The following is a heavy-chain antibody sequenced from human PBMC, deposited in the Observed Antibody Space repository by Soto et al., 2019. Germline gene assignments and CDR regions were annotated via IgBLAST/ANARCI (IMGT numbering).Heavy chain of an antibody. J-gene: IGHJ4*02. CDR3: SHGYYQYFES. V-gene: IGHV3-15*01. CDR1: GFTFSSYA. D-gene: IGHD5-18*01. Sequence: GGSLRLSCAASGFTFSSYAMSWVRQAPGKGPEWVGRIKSKTDGGTVEYAAPVKDRFTISRDDSENTLYLQMNSLKTEDTAVYYCSHGYYQYFESWGQGTLVTVSS. CDR2: IKSKTDGGTV.